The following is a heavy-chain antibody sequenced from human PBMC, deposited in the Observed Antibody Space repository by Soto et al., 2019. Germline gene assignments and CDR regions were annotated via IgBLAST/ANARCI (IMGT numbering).Heavy chain of an antibody. CDR2: ISYDGSRT. CDR3: AKEGHFVVVPDAYSFDQ. J-gene: IGHJ4*02. D-gene: IGHD2-2*01. CDR1: GFTFSTYG. Sequence: QVQLVESGGGVVQPGRSLRLSCAASGFTFSTYGMHWVRQAPGKGLEWVAVISYDGSRTYYADSVKGRFTISRDNPKNTLFLQMNSLRAEDTAVYYCAKEGHFVVVPDAYSFDQWGQGTQVTVSS. V-gene: IGHV3-30*18.